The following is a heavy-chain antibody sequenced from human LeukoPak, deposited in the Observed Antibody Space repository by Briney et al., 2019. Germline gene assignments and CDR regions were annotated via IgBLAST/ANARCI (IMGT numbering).Heavy chain of an antibody. CDR1: GVSLSSGSNY. Sequence: SETLSLTCRVSGVSLSSGSNYWGWIRQPPGKTVEGIGSFYSSGSTYYNSSLESRVIILIDTAENHFSLNLSSVTAADTAVYYCARSDGYGLVGIWGQGTMVTVSS. D-gene: IGHD3-10*01. CDR3: ARSDGYGLVGI. V-gene: IGHV4-39*07. CDR2: FYSSGST. J-gene: IGHJ3*02.